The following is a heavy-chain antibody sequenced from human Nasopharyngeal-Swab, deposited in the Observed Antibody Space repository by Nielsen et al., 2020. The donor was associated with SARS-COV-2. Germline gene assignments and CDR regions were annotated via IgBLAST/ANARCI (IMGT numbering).Heavy chain of an antibody. J-gene: IGHJ4*02. Sequence: ASVKVSCKASGYTFTSYYMHWVRQAPGQGLEWMGIINPSGGSTSYAQKFQGRVTMTRDTSTSTVYMVLSSLRSEDTAVYYCASATLELLDYWGQGTLVTVSS. CDR2: INPSGGST. CDR1: GYTFTSYY. CDR3: ASATLELLDY. D-gene: IGHD1-7*01. V-gene: IGHV1-46*01.